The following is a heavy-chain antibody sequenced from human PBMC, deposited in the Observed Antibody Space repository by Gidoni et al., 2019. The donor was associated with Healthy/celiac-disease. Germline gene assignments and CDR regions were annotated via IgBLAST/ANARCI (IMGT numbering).Heavy chain of an antibody. J-gene: IGHJ5*02. V-gene: IGHV4-39*01. Sequence: QLQLQESGPGLVKPSETLSLTCTVSGGSISSSSYYWGWIRQPPGKGLEWIGSIYYSGSTYYNPSLKSRVTISVDTSKNQFSLKLSSVTAADTAVYYCARLISGYDSWFDPWGQGTLVTVSS. D-gene: IGHD5-12*01. CDR1: GGSISSSSYY. CDR2: IYYSGST. CDR3: ARLISGYDSWFDP.